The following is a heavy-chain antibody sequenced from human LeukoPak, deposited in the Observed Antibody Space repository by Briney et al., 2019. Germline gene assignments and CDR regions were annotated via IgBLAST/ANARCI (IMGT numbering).Heavy chain of an antibody. CDR3: ARAFVPPDAFDI. CDR2: IYTGGGT. J-gene: IGHJ3*02. V-gene: IGHV3-53*01. D-gene: IGHD2-2*01. CDR1: GFTVSSNY. Sequence: GGSLRLSCAASGFTVSSNYMNWVRQAPGKGLEWVAVIYTGGGTYYADSVKGRFTISRDKSKNMLYLQMNSLRAEDTAVYYCARAFVPPDAFDIWGQGTMVTVSS.